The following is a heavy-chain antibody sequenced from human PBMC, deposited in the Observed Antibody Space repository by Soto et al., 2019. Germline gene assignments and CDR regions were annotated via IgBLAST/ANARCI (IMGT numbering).Heavy chain of an antibody. CDR3: ARGINYYGSGDDAFDI. J-gene: IGHJ3*02. CDR1: GYTFTSYD. V-gene: IGHV1-8*01. CDR2: MNPNSGNT. D-gene: IGHD3-10*01. Sequence: QVQLVQSGGEVKKPGASVKGSCKASGYTFTSYDINWLRQATGQGLEWMGWMNPNSGNTGYAQKFQGRVTMTRNTSISTAYMELSSLRSEDTAMYYCARGINYYGSGDDAFDIWGQGTMVTVSS.